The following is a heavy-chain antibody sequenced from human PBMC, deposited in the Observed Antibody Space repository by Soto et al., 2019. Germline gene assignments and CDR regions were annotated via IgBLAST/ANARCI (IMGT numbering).Heavy chain of an antibody. CDR1: GFPFSSYA. J-gene: IGHJ4*02. CDR2: ISGSGGST. V-gene: IGHV3-23*01. Sequence: PGGSLRLSCAASGFPFSSYAMSWVRQAPGKGLEWVSAISGSGGSTYYADSVKGRFTISRDNSENTLYLQMNSLRADDTAVYYCARGWGSGWLEFFDSRGQGALVTVSS. D-gene: IGHD6-19*01. CDR3: ARGWGSGWLEFFDS.